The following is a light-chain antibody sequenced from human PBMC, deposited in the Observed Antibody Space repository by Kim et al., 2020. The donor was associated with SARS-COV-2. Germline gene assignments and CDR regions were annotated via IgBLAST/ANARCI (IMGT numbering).Light chain of an antibody. CDR3: QQYASSPTT. CDR1: QSLNID. J-gene: IGKJ1*01. Sequence: PGERATLSCRASQSLNIDIAWYQQRLGQAPRLRIYGASSRASGIPDRFSGSGSGTDFSLTISRLEPEDFAVYFCQQYASSPTTFGKGTKVDIK. CDR2: GAS. V-gene: IGKV3-20*01.